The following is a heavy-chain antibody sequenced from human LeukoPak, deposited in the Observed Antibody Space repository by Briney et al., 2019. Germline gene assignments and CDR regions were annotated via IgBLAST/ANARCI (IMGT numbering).Heavy chain of an antibody. CDR2: ISISSSSI. Sequence: GRSLRLSCAASGFTFSSYSMNWVRQAPGKGLEWVSSISISSSSIYYADSVKGRFTISRDNAKNSLYLQMNSLRAEDTAVYYCARDLDYGSGDPSVYYYYYGMDVWGQGTTVTVSS. J-gene: IGHJ6*02. V-gene: IGHV3-21*01. D-gene: IGHD3-10*01. CDR3: ARDLDYGSGDPSVYYYYYGMDV. CDR1: GFTFSSYS.